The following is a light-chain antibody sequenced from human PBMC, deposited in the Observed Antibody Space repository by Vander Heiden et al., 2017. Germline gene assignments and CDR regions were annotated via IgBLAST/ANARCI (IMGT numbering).Light chain of an antibody. CDR2: DAS. CDR3: QQRSNWPPIT. CDR1: QSVSSY. Sequence: ELVLPHSPPTLSLSPGERAPLSCRASQSVSSYLAWYQQKPGQAPRLLIYDASNRATGIPARFSGSGSGTDFTLTISSREPEDFAVYYCQQRSNWPPITFGQGTRLEIK. J-gene: IGKJ5*01. V-gene: IGKV3-11*01.